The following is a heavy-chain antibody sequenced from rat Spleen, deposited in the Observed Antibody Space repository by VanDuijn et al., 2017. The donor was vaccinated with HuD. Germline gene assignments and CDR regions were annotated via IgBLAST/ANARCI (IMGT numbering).Heavy chain of an antibody. J-gene: IGHJ2*01. D-gene: IGHD5-1*01. CDR3: ARQNWPYYFDY. CDR2: ISYDGSNT. Sequence: EVQVVESGGGLVQPGRSLKLSCAASGFTFSDYYMAWVRQAPTKGLEWVATISYDGSNTYYRDSVKGRFTISRDNTKSTLYLQMDSLGSEDTATYYCARQNWPYYFDYWGQGVMVTVSS. V-gene: IGHV5-7*01. CDR1: GFTFSDYY.